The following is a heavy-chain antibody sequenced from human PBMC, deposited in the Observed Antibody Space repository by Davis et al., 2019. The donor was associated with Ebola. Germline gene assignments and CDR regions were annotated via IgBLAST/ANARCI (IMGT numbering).Heavy chain of an antibody. CDR3: AKDISTYYDFWSGKDYYYYGMDV. J-gene: IGHJ6*02. Sequence: SLKISCAASGFTFDDYAMHWVRQAPGKGLEWVSGISWNSGSIGYADSVKGRFTISRDNAKNSLYLQMNSLRAEDTALYYCAKDISTYYDFWSGKDYYYYGMDVWGQGTTVTVSS. CDR1: GFTFDDYA. V-gene: IGHV3-9*01. CDR2: ISWNSGSI. D-gene: IGHD3-3*01.